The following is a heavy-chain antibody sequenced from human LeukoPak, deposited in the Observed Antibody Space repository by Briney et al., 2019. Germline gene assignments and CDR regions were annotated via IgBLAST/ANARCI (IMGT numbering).Heavy chain of an antibody. J-gene: IGHJ4*02. CDR1: GFTFSSYA. CDR3: AKRASGSGTSLYYFDY. V-gene: IGHV3-23*01. Sequence: PAGSLRLSCAASGFTFSSYAMSWVRQAPGKGLEWVSVISNSGGSTFYADSVKGRFTISRDNSKNTLYLQMNSLRAEDTAVYYCAKRASGSGTSLYYFDYWGQDTLGPASS. D-gene: IGHD3-10*01. CDR2: ISNSGGST.